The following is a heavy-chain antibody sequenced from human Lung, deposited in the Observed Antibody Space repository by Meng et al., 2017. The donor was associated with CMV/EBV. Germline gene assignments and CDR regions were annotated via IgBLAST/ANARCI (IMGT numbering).Heavy chain of an antibody. CDR3: ARVRGFDPALDI. D-gene: IGHD5-12*01. V-gene: IGHV1-46*01. CDR1: GYTFTRYY. Sequence: ASVKVSXKASGYTFTRYYIHWVRQAPGQGLEWMGIINPNGGNTSYAQKFQGRLTMTMDTSTSTVYMDLNNLRYEDTAVYYCARVRGFDPALDIWGQGTLVTVSS. J-gene: IGHJ4*03. CDR2: INPNGGNT.